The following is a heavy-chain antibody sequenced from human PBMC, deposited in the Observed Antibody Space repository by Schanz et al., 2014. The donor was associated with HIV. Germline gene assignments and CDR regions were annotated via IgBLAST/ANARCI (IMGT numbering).Heavy chain of an antibody. V-gene: IGHV3-23*04. CDR2: ISGGSGST. Sequence: EVQLVESGGGLVQPGMSLRLSCVASGFAFSRYWMNWVRQAPGKGLEWVSSISGGSGSTFYADSVKGRFTISRDNSKNTLYLQMNSLRAEDTAVYYCARGSGPYYYYYGMDVWGQGTTVTVSS. CDR1: GFAFSRYW. J-gene: IGHJ6*02. D-gene: IGHD3-10*01. CDR3: ARGSGPYYYYYGMDV.